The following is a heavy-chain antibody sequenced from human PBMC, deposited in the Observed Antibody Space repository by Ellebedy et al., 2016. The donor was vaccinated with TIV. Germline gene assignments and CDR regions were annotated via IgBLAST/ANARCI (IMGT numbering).Heavy chain of an antibody. D-gene: IGHD3-3*01. J-gene: IGHJ5*02. CDR3: ARLDDFWSGNWFDP. Sequence: PGGSLRLSCQGSGYRFTRYWIGWVRQMPGKGLEWMGIIYPSDSHTKYSPSFQGQVIISADKSISTAYLQWSSLKASDTAMYYCARLDDFWSGNWFDPWGQGTLVTVSS. CDR1: GYRFTRYW. CDR2: IYPSDSHT. V-gene: IGHV5-51*01.